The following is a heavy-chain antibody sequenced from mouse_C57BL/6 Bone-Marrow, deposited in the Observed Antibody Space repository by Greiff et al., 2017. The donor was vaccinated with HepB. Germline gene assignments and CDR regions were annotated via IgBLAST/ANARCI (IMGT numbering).Heavy chain of an antibody. CDR2: IRNKANGYTT. J-gene: IGHJ2*01. V-gene: IGHV7-3*01. Sequence: EVMLVESGGGLVQPGGSLSLSCAASGFTFTDYYMSWVRQPPGKALEWLGFIRNKANGYTTEYSASVKGRFTISRDNSQSILYLQMNALRAEDSATYYCARYTRTFDYWGQGTTLTVSS. CDR1: GFTFTDYY. CDR3: ARYTRTFDY.